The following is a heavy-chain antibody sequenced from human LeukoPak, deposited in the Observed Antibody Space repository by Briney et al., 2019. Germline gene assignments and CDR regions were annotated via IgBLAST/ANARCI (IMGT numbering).Heavy chain of an antibody. CDR3: ARLRRVGATPFDY. CDR2: IYHSGST. Sequence: SETLSLTCTVSGGSISSYYWGWIRQPPGKGLEWIGSIYHSGSTYYNPSLKSRVTISVDTSKNQFSLKLSSVTAADTAVYYCARLRRVGATPFDYWGQGTLVTVSS. CDR1: GGSISSYY. J-gene: IGHJ4*02. D-gene: IGHD1-26*01. V-gene: IGHV4-38-2*02.